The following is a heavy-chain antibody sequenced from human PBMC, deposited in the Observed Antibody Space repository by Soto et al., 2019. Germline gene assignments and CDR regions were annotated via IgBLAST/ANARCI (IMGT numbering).Heavy chain of an antibody. CDR3: ARSGYSYGPNPLLY. D-gene: IGHD5-18*01. CDR1: GGSISSGGYY. V-gene: IGHV4-31*03. CDR2: IYYSGST. J-gene: IGHJ4*02. Sequence: QVQLQESGPGLVKPSQTLSLTCTVSGGSISSGGYYWSWIRQHPGKGLEWIGYIYYSGSTYYNPFLKSRVTISLDTSKHQFPLKLSSVTAADTAVYYCARSGYSYGPNPLLYWGQGTLVTVSS.